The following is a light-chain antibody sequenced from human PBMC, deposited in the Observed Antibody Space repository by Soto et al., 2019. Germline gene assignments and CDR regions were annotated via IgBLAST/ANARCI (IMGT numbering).Light chain of an antibody. J-gene: IGKJ1*01. Sequence: DIVMTQSPDSLAVSLGERATINCKSSQSVLYSSNNKNYLNWYQQKPGQPLKLLIYWASTRESGVPDRFSGRGSGTDFTLTISSLQAEDVAVYYCQQYYGIPTFGQGTKVEIK. V-gene: IGKV4-1*01. CDR2: WAS. CDR3: QQYYGIPT. CDR1: QSVLYSSNNKNY.